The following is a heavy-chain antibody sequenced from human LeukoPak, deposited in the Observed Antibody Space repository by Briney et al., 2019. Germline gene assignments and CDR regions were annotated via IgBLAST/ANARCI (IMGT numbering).Heavy chain of an antibody. CDR1: GFSFSSYS. Sequence: GGSLRLSCAASGFSFSSYSMNWVRQAPGKGLEWVSYISLDSSTIYYADSVKGRFTISRDNAKNSLYLQMNSLRDDDTAVYYCARDDSAGAWELLWDYWGQGTLVTVSS. CDR2: ISLDSSTI. J-gene: IGHJ4*02. CDR3: ARDDSAGAWELLWDY. D-gene: IGHD1-26*01. V-gene: IGHV3-48*02.